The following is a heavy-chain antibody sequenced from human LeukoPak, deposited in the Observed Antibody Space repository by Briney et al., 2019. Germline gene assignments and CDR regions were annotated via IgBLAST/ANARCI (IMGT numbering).Heavy chain of an antibody. D-gene: IGHD4-17*01. CDR3: AREKDDYGDYCFDY. Sequence: PSETLSLTCTVSGGSISSYYWSWIRRPAGKGLEWIGRIYTSGSTNYNPSLKSRVTMSVDTSQNQFSLKLSSVTAADTAVYYCAREKDDYGDYCFDYWGQGTLVTVSS. J-gene: IGHJ4*02. CDR1: GGSISSYY. V-gene: IGHV4-4*07. CDR2: IYTSGST.